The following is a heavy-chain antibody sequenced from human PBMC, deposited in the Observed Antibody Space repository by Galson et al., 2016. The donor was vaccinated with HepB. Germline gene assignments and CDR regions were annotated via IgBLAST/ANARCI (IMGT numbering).Heavy chain of an antibody. J-gene: IGHJ4*02. CDR2: INPNSGVT. Sequence: SVKVSCKASGYTFSGFYIHWVRQAPGQGLEWMGWINPNSGVTTYAQKFQGRVTMTRDTSISTVYMELSSLRSDDTATYYCAREAKPYGDIDSWGQGTLVTVSS. V-gene: IGHV1-2*02. D-gene: IGHD4-17*01. CDR3: AREAKPYGDIDS. CDR1: GYTFSGFY.